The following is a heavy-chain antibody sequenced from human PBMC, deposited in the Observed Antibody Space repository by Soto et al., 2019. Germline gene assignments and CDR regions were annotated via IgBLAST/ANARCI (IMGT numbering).Heavy chain of an antibody. V-gene: IGHV3-23*01. CDR3: AKDTSLGGSYYEGGFDI. Sequence: GGSLRLSCAASGFTFSSYAMTWARQAPGKGLEWVSVISGSDGSTYYADSVKGRFTISRDNSKNTLYLQMSSLRAEDTAIYYCAKDTSLGGSYYEGGFDIWGRGTMVTVSS. D-gene: IGHD2-15*01. CDR2: ISGSDGST. J-gene: IGHJ3*02. CDR1: GFTFSSYA.